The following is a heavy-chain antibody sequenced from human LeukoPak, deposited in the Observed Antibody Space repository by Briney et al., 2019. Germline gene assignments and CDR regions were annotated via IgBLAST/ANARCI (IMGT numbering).Heavy chain of an antibody. J-gene: IGHJ4*02. CDR2: INSDGSWT. Sequence: GGSLRLSCAAPGSYWMHWVRQAPGKGLVWVSHINSDGSWTSYADSVKGRFTISKDNAKNTVYLQMNNLRAEDTAVYYCVSFYETYWGRGTLVTVSS. CDR3: VSFYETY. V-gene: IGHV3-74*01. CDR1: GSYW. D-gene: IGHD2/OR15-2a*01.